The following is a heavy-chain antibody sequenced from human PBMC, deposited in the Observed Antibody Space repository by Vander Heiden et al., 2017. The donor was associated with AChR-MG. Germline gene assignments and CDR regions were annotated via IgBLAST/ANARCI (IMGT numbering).Heavy chain of an antibody. Sequence: QVQLVESGGGVVQPGRSLRLSCAASGFTFSSYGMHWVRQAPGKGLEWVAVIWYDGSNKYYADSVKGRFTISRDNSKNTLYLQMNSLRAEDTAVYYCARDSVAAAGHYYYYMDVWGKGTTVTVSS. D-gene: IGHD6-13*01. V-gene: IGHV3-33*01. CDR1: GFTFSSYG. CDR2: IWYDGSNK. J-gene: IGHJ6*03. CDR3: ARDSVAAAGHYYYYMDV.